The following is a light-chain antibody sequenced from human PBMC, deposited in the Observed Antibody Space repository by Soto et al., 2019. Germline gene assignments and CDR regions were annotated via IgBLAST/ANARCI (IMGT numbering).Light chain of an antibody. J-gene: IGLJ3*02. CDR1: SSNVGSNY. Sequence: QSVLTQPSSASGTPGQRVTISCSGSSSNVGSNYVYWYQQLLGTAPKLLIYRDDQRPSGVPDRFSGSKSATSASLAISGLRSEDEADYYCAAWDDSLNGPVFGGGTKLTVL. CDR2: RDD. CDR3: AAWDDSLNGPV. V-gene: IGLV1-47*01.